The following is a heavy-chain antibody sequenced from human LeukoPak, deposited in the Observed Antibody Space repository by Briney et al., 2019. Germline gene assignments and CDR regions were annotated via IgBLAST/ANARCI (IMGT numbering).Heavy chain of an antibody. D-gene: IGHD3-22*01. CDR2: IIPIFGTA. CDR3: ARERDDRSGYYHDAFDI. V-gene: IGHV1-69*13. CDR1: GGTFSSYA. J-gene: IGHJ3*02. Sequence: ASVKVSCKASGGTFSSYAISWVRQAPGQGLEWMGGIIPIFGTANYAQKFQGRVTITADESTSTAYMELSGLRSEDTAVYYCARERDDRSGYYHDAFDIWGQGTMVTVSS.